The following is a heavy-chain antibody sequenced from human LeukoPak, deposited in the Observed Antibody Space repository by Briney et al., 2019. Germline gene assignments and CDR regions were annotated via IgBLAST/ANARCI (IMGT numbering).Heavy chain of an antibody. V-gene: IGHV3-23*01. CDR2: ITGSDDTT. D-gene: IGHD6-13*01. J-gene: IGHJ2*01. Sequence: GGSLRLSCAASGLTFSSYAMGWVRQAPEKGLEWVSAITGSDDTTYYSDSVKGRFTISRDNSRNTLYLQMNSLRAEDTAVYYCAKDLRGPAAGTWYFDLWGRGTLVTVSS. CDR3: AKDLRGPAAGTWYFDL. CDR1: GLTFSSYA.